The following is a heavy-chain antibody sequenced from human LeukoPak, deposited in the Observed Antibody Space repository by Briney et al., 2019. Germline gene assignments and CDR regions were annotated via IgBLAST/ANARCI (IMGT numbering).Heavy chain of an antibody. Sequence: NPSETLSLTCTVSGGFISSYYWSWIRQPAGKGLEWIGRIYTSGSTNYNPSLKSRVTMSVDTSKNQFSLKLSSVTAADTAVYYCARSGSGYLRYYFDYWGQGTLVTVSS. CDR2: IYTSGST. V-gene: IGHV4-4*07. J-gene: IGHJ4*02. CDR1: GGFISSYY. D-gene: IGHD5-12*01. CDR3: ARSGSGYLRYYFDY.